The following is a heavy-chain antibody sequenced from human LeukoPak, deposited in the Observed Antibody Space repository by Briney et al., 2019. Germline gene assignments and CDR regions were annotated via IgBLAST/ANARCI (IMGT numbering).Heavy chain of an antibody. Sequence: PSETLSLTCTVSGGSISSGGYSWSWIRQPPGKGLEWIGYTYHSGSTYYNPSLKSRVTISVDRSKNQFSLKLSSVTAADTAVYYCAREPPYGDYAGGAFGAFDIWGQGTMVTVSS. CDR1: GGSISSGGYS. CDR3: AREPPYGDYAGGAFGAFDI. CDR2: TYHSGST. D-gene: IGHD4-17*01. V-gene: IGHV4-30-2*01. J-gene: IGHJ3*02.